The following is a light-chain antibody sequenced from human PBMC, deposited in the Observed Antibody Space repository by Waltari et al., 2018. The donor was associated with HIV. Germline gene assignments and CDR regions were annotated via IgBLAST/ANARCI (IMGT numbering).Light chain of an antibody. Sequence: DIQMTQSPSSLSASVGHRVTITCRASQSISDYLNWFQKKPGKPPKLLIYAASSLQSGVPSRFSGRGSGTRFTLTISSLQPDDFATYYCQQSYISPLTFGGGTKVEIK. J-gene: IGKJ4*01. CDR1: QSISDY. V-gene: IGKV1-39*01. CDR2: AAS. CDR3: QQSYISPLT.